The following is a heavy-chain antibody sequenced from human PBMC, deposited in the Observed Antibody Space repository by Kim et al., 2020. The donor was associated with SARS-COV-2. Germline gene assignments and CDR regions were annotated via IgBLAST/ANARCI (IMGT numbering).Heavy chain of an antibody. J-gene: IGHJ4*02. CDR1: GGSFSGYY. CDR2: INHSGST. V-gene: IGHV4-34*01. Sequence: SETLSLTCAVYGGSFSGYYWSWIRQPPGKGLEWIGEINHSGSTNYNPSLKSRVTISVDTSKNQFSLKLSSVTAADTAVYYCARRKWYSSSWLDYWGQGTLVTVSS. D-gene: IGHD6-13*01. CDR3: ARRKWYSSSWLDY.